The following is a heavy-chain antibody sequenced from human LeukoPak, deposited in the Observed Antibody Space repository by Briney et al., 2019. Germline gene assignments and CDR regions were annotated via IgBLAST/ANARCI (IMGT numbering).Heavy chain of an antibody. CDR1: GFTFSSYS. J-gene: IGHJ4*02. D-gene: IGHD1-1*01. Sequence: GVSLRLSCAASGFTFSSYSINWVRQAPGKGLEWVSSISSSSSYIYYADSVKGRFTISRDNAKSSLYLQMNSLRAEDTAVYYCARVQDWNGFDYWGQGTLVTVSS. CDR3: ARVQDWNGFDY. V-gene: IGHV3-21*01. CDR2: ISSSSSYI.